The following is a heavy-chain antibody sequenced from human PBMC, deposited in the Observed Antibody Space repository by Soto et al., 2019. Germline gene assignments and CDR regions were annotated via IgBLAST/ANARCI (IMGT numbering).Heavy chain of an antibody. D-gene: IGHD1-26*01. Sequence: QVQLQESGPGLVKPSGTLSLTCAVSGGSISSTNWWTWVRQPPGKGLEWIGEIYHSGITNYNPSLKSRVIISVDKSKNHFSLRLTSVTAADTAVYYCARDGRYSETYYHAFDFWGQGTMVTVSS. CDR1: GGSISSTNW. CDR3: ARDGRYSETYYHAFDF. V-gene: IGHV4-4*02. J-gene: IGHJ3*01. CDR2: IYHSGIT.